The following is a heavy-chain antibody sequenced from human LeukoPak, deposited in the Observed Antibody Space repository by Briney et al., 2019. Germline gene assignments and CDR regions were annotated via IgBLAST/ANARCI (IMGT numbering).Heavy chain of an antibody. D-gene: IGHD6-13*01. V-gene: IGHV3-53*01. CDR3: ARGARPIAAAENWFDP. CDR1: GFTFSSYA. J-gene: IGHJ5*02. CDR2: IYSGGST. Sequence: PGGSLRLSCAASGFTFSSYAMSWVRQAPGKGLEWVSVIYSGGSTYYADSVKGRFTISRDNSKNTLYLQMNSLRAEDTAVYYCARGARPIAAAENWFDPWGQGTLVTVSS.